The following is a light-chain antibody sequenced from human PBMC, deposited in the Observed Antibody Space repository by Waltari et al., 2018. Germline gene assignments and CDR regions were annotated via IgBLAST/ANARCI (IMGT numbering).Light chain of an antibody. CDR1: QRISSF. V-gene: IGKV1-39*01. CDR2: VSS. J-gene: IGKJ2*01. CDR3: QQSHTTPYT. Sequence: DLQMTQSPSSLSASVGDRVTITCRASQRISSFLNWYQQKPGEAPKLLIFVSSTLHGGVPSRFTGSGSGTDFTLTINSLQPEDFATYYCQQSHTTPYTFGQGTKLEIK.